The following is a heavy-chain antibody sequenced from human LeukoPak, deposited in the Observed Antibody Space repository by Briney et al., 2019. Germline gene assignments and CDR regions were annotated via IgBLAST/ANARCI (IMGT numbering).Heavy chain of an antibody. CDR2: INHRGRN. J-gene: IGHJ3*02. D-gene: IGHD3-10*01. Sequence: SETLSLTCAVYGGSFSDYYWTWLRQPPGRGLEWIGEINHRGRNNYSPSLTSRLTISVDTSKNQFSLKLSSVTAADTAVYYCARDRALAFDIWDQGTMVTVSS. V-gene: IGHV4-34*01. CDR1: GGSFSDYY. CDR3: ARDRALAFDI.